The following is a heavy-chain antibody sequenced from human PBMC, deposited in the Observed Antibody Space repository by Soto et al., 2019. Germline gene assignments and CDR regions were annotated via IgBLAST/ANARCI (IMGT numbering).Heavy chain of an antibody. Sequence: ASVKVSCKASGYTFTSYDINWVRQATGQGLEWMGWMNPNSGNTGYAQKFQGRVTMTRNTSISTAYMELSSLRSEDTAVYYCASQGPYCSGGSCGWFDPWGQGTLVTVSS. CDR3: ASQGPYCSGGSCGWFDP. J-gene: IGHJ5*02. D-gene: IGHD2-15*01. CDR2: MNPNSGNT. V-gene: IGHV1-8*01. CDR1: GYTFTSYD.